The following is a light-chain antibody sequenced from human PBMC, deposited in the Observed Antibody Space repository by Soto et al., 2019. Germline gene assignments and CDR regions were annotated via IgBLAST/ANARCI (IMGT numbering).Light chain of an antibody. J-gene: IGLJ2*01. Sequence: QSALTQPRSVSGSPGQSVTISCTGTSSDVGGYNYVSWYQQHPGKDPKLMIYDVSKRPSGVPDRFSGSKSGNTASLTISGLQAEDEADYYCCSYACSYTHVVFGGGTKLTVL. CDR2: DVS. V-gene: IGLV2-11*01. CDR1: SSDVGGYNY. CDR3: CSYACSYTHVV.